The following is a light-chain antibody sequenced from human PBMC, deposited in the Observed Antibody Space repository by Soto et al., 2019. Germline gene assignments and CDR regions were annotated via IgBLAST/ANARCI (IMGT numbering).Light chain of an antibody. CDR3: MQALKTPAT. CDR1: QSLLHSDGYNY. J-gene: IGKJ1*01. CDR2: LGS. Sequence: DIVMTQSPLSLPVTPGEPASIACRSSQSLLHSDGYNYLDWYLQKPGQSPQLLIYLGSNRASGVPDRFSGSGSGTDFTLKISRVAAEDVGVYYCMQALKTPATFGQGTKVEIK. V-gene: IGKV2-28*01.